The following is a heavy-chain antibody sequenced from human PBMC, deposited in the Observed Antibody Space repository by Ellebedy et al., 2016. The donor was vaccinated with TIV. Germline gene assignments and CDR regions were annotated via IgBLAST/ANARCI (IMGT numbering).Heavy chain of an antibody. D-gene: IGHD5-24*01. CDR3: ARPWVEMATIGDAFDI. Sequence: GESLKISCAASGFTFSSYAMSWVRQAPGKGLEWVSAISGSGGSTYYADAVKGRFTISRDNSKNTLYLHMKRLRAEDTAVYYCARPWVEMATIGDAFDIWGQGTMVTVSS. CDR2: ISGSGGST. J-gene: IGHJ3*02. V-gene: IGHV3-23*01. CDR1: GFTFSSYA.